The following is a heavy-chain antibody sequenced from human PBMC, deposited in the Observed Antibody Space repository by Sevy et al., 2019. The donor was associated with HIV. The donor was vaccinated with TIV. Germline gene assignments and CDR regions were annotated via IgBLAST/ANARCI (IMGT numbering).Heavy chain of an antibody. CDR3: AAKFDTTGYYRGFDI. D-gene: IGHD3-22*01. CDR2: VIPVSGAS. CDR1: GGTLKNFA. V-gene: IGHV1-69*13. Sequence: ASVKVSCKASGGTLKNFAVNWVRLAPGQGLEWMGRVIPVSGASNYIRKYRGRITLTADESTGTAYMELRRLRSDDTAVYYCAAKFDTTGYYRGFDIWGQGTRVTVSS. J-gene: IGHJ3*02.